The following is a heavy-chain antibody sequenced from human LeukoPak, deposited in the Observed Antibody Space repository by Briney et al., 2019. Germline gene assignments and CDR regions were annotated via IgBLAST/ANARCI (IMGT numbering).Heavy chain of an antibody. D-gene: IGHD4-23*01. J-gene: IGHJ3*02. CDR2: ISYDGSNK. V-gene: IGHV3-30-3*01. CDR1: GFTFSSYA. CDR3: AREFLRWSNGNAFDI. Sequence: GGSLRLSCAASGFTFSSYAMRWVRQAPGKGLEWVAVISYDGSNKYYADSVKGRFTISRDNSKNTLYLQMNSLRAEDTAVYYCAREFLRWSNGNAFDIWGQGTMVTVSS.